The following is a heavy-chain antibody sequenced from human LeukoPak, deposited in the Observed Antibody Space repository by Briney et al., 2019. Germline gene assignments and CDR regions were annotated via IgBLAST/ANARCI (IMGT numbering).Heavy chain of an antibody. CDR3: AKDRDSGYPYYFDY. Sequence: PGGSLRLSCAASGFTFSSYSMNWVRQAPGKGLEWVSYISSSSSTIYYADSVKGRFTISRDNAKNSLYLQMNSLRAEDTALYYCAKDRDSGYPYYFDYWGQGTLVTVSS. D-gene: IGHD5-18*01. CDR1: GFTFSSYS. CDR2: ISSSSSTI. J-gene: IGHJ4*02. V-gene: IGHV3-48*04.